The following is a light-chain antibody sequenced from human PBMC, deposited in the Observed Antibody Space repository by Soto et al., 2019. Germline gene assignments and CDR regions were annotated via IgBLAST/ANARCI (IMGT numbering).Light chain of an antibody. V-gene: IGKV3-20*01. CDR2: GAS. CDR3: QQYGSSGT. Sequence: EIVLTQSPGTLSLSPGERATLSCRASQSVSNNYLAWYQQKPGQAPRLFIYGASNRATGIPDRFSGSGSGTDFTLTISRLEPEDFAVYYCQQYGSSGTCGQGTKV. CDR1: QSVSNNY. J-gene: IGKJ1*01.